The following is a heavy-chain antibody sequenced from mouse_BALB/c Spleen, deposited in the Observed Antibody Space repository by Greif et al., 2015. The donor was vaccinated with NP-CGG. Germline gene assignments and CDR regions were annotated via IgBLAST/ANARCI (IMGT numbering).Heavy chain of an antibody. V-gene: IGHV1S130*01. J-gene: IGHJ2*01. D-gene: IGHD4-1*01. CDR3: ARDWYFDY. Sequence: VQLQQSGSVLVRPGASVKLSCKASGYTFTSSWMHWAKQRPGQGLEWIGEIHPNSGNTSYNEKFKGKATLTVDTSSSTAYVDLSSLTSEDSAVYYCARDWYFDYWGQGTTLTVSS. CDR1: GYTFTSSW. CDR2: IHPNSGNT.